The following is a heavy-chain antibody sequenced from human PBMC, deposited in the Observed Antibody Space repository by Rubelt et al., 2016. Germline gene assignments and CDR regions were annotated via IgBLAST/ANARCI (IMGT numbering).Heavy chain of an antibody. V-gene: IGHV3-11*01. CDR2: ISSSGSTI. D-gene: IGHD3-22*01. Sequence: VQLVESGGGLVQPGGSLRLSCAASGFTFSDYNMSWIRQAPGKGLEWVSYISSSGSTIYSENTVNLQRKTLRAEATAVYYCAGDGLGLRPYYYYNMDVWGQGTTVTVSS. CDR1: GFTFSDYN. J-gene: IGHJ6*02. CDR3: DV.